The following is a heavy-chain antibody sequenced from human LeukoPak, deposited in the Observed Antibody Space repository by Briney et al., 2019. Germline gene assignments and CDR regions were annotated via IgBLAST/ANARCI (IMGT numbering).Heavy chain of an antibody. Sequence: GGSLRLSCAASGFTFSSYAMSWVRQAPGKGLEWVSAISGSGGSSYYADSVKGRFTISGDNSKNTLYLQMNSLRAEDTAVYYCAKDLWYGSGSYYKNWGQGTLVTVSS. D-gene: IGHD3-10*01. V-gene: IGHV3-23*01. CDR3: AKDLWYGSGSYYKN. CDR1: GFTFSSYA. J-gene: IGHJ4*02. CDR2: ISGSGGSS.